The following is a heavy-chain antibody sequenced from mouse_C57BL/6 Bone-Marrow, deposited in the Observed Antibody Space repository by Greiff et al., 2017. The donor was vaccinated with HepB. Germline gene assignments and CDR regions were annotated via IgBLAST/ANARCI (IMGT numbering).Heavy chain of an antibody. Sequence: EVQLQQSGPELVKPGASVKISCKASGYTFTDYYMNWVKQSHGKSLEWIGDINPNNGGTSYNQKFKGKATLTVDKSSSTAYMELRSLTSEDSAVYYCARDDGYPAWFAYWGQGTLVTVS. J-gene: IGHJ3*01. CDR3: ARDDGYPAWFAY. CDR1: GYTFTDYY. CDR2: INPNNGGT. V-gene: IGHV1-26*01. D-gene: IGHD2-3*01.